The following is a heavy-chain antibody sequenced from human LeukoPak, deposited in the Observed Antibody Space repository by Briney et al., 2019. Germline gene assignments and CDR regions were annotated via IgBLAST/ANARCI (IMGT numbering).Heavy chain of an antibody. V-gene: IGHV4-39*07. Sequence: SETLSLACTVSGGSISSSSYYWGWIRQPPGKGLEWIVSIYYSGSTYYNPSLKSRVAISVDTSKNQFSLKLSSVTAADTAVYYCSTFIGYWGQGTLVTVSS. CDR3: STFIGY. D-gene: IGHD1-26*01. CDR2: IYYSGST. J-gene: IGHJ4*02. CDR1: GGSISSSSYY.